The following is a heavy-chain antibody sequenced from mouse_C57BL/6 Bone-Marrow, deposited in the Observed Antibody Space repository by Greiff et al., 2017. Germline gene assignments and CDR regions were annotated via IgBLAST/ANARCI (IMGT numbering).Heavy chain of an antibody. J-gene: IGHJ3*01. CDR3: ARQLSTLCAY. V-gene: IGHV5-6*01. D-gene: IGHD2-1*01. Sequence: EVQLVESGGDLVKPGGSLKLSCAASGFTFSSYGMSWVRQTPDKRLEWVATISSGGSYTYYPDSVKGRFTISRDNAKNTLYLQMSSLKSEDTAMYYCARQLSTLCAYWGQGTLVTVSA. CDR1: GFTFSSYG. CDR2: ISSGGSYT.